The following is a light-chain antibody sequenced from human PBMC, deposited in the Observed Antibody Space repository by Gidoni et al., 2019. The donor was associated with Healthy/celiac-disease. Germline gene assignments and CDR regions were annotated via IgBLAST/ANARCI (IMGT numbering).Light chain of an antibody. CDR1: PSVSSSY. V-gene: IGKV3-20*01. J-gene: IGKJ1*01. CDR2: GAS. Sequence: DIVLTPSPGTLSLSPGERATLSSRTSPSVSSSYLAWYKQKPGQAPRLLIYGASSRATGIPDRFSGSGCGTDFTLTISRLEPEDFAVYYFQQDGSLWTFXQXTKVEIK. CDR3: QQDGSLWT.